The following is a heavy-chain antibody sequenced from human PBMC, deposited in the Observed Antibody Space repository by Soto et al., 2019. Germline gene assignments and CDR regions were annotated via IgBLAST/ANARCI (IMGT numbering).Heavy chain of an antibody. CDR3: ARATMIVVANDAFDI. CDR1: EFTLSTYS. Sequence: GGSLRLSCAASEFTLSTYSMHWVRQAPGKGLEWVAVISYDGSKKYYADSVKGRFTISRDNSKNTLYLQMNNLRAEGTAVYYCARATMIVVANDAFDIWGQGTMVTVSS. CDR2: ISYDGSKK. D-gene: IGHD3-22*01. V-gene: IGHV3-30-3*01. J-gene: IGHJ3*02.